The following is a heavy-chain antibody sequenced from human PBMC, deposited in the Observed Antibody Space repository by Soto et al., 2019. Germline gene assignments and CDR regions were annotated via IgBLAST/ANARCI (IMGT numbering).Heavy chain of an antibody. CDR2: IYYRGST. CDR3: ARFNWYFDL. CDR1: GGSISSYY. V-gene: IGHV4-59*01. J-gene: IGHJ2*01. Sequence: QVQLQESGPGLVKPSETLSLTCTVSGGSISSYYWSWIRQPPGKGLGWNGYIYYRGSTNYNPSLKSRVTISVDTSKSQFSLKLSSVTAADTAMYYCARFNWYFDLWGRGTLVTVSS.